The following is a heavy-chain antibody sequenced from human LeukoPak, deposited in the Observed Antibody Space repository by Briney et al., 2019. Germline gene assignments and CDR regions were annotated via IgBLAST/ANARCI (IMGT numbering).Heavy chain of an antibody. V-gene: IGHV4-34*01. D-gene: IGHD5-18*01. J-gene: IGHJ6*02. Sequence: SETLSLTCALYGGSFTGYYWRWIRQPPGKGLEWIGEINHSGSTKYNPSLKSRVTISVDTSTKQFFLRLTSVTAADTAVYYCARGRGLPYSYGYYYGMDVWGQGTTVTVSS. CDR2: INHSGST. CDR3: ARGRGLPYSYGYYYGMDV. CDR1: GGSFTGYY.